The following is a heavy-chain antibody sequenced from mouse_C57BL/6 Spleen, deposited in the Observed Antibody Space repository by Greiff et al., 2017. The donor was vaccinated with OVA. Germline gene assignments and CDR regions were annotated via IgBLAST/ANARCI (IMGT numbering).Heavy chain of an antibody. CDR2: ISSGSSTI. D-gene: IGHD2-4*01. CDR3: ASGIYYDYEFAY. CDR1: GFTFSDYG. J-gene: IGHJ3*01. Sequence: EVQRVESGGGLVKPGGSLKLSCAASGFTFSDYGMHWVRQAPEKGLEWVAYISSGSSTIYYADTVKGRFTISRDNAKNTLFLQMTSLRSEDTAMYYCASGIYYDYEFAYWGQGTLVTVSA. V-gene: IGHV5-17*01.